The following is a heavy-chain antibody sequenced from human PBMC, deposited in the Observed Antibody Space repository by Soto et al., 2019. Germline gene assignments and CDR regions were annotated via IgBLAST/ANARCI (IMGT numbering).Heavy chain of an antibody. CDR1: GGSLSGYY. CDR2: INHSGST. V-gene: IGHV4-34*01. Sequence: SETLSLTCAVYGGSLSGYYWGWVRQPPGKGLEWIGEINHSGSTNYNPSLKSRVTISVDTSKNQFSLKLSSVTAAHTAAYCCARGWRPAISALSGPWGQGTLVTVSS. J-gene: IGHJ5*02. D-gene: IGHD6-25*01. CDR3: ARGWRPAISALSGP.